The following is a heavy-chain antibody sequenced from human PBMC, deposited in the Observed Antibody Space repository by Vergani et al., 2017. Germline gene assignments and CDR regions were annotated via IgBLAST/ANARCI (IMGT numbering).Heavy chain of an antibody. Sequence: QVQLVQSGAEVKKPGSSVKVSCKASGGTFSSYAISWVRQAPGQGLEWMGWINPNSGGTNYAQKLQGRVTMTTDTSTSTAYMELRSLRSDDTAVYYCARAWNEGTFDYWGQGTLVTVSS. V-gene: IGHV1-18*01. CDR1: GGTFSSYA. D-gene: IGHD1-1*01. J-gene: IGHJ4*02. CDR2: INPNSGGT. CDR3: ARAWNEGTFDY.